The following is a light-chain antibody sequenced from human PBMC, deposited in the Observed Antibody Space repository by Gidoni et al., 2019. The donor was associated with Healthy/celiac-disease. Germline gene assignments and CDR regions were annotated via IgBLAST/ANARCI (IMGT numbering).Light chain of an antibody. Sequence: DIQMTQSPSSLSASVGDRVTITCRASQSISNYLNWYQQKPGKAPKLLIYAASSLQSGVPSRFSGSGSGTDFTLTISNLQPEDFATYYCQQRGSFGQGTKVEIK. CDR3: QQRGS. CDR1: QSISNY. V-gene: IGKV1-39*01. J-gene: IGKJ1*01. CDR2: AAS.